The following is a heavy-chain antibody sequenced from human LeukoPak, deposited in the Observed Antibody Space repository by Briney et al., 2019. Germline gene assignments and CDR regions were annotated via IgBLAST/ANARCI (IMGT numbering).Heavy chain of an antibody. CDR3: ARGFYDSSGSDY. Sequence: GGPLRLSCAASGFPFSSHWMSWVRQAPGKGLEWVATIKQDGSEKYYVDSVKGRFTISRDNAKNSLYLQMNSLRAEDTAVYYCARGFYDSSGSDYWGQGTLVTVSS. V-gene: IGHV3-7*01. J-gene: IGHJ4*02. D-gene: IGHD3-22*01. CDR1: GFPFSSHW. CDR2: IKQDGSEK.